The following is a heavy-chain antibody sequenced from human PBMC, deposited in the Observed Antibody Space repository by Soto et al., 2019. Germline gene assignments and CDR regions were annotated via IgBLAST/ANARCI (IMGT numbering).Heavy chain of an antibody. CDR3: ARETGNWNAFDY. D-gene: IGHD1-20*01. J-gene: IGHJ4*02. CDR2: ISAYNGNT. CDR1: GYTFTSYG. Sequence: QVQLVQSGAEVKKPGASVKVSCKASGYTFTSYGISWVRQAPGTGLEWMGWISAYNGNTNYAQQLQGIVNMTTDTSASTAYMELRSLRSDDTAVYHGARETGNWNAFDYWGQGTLLIFAS. V-gene: IGHV1-18*01.